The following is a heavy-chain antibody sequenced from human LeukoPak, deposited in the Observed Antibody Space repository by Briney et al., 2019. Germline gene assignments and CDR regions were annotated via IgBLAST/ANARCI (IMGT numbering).Heavy chain of an antibody. CDR3: ARADLGRFPPDV. V-gene: IGHV1-2*02. J-gene: IGHJ6*04. Sequence: ASVKVSCKASGYTFTDYYIHWLRQAPGQGLECMGWSNANSGGTNYAQNFQGRVTMTRDTSINTAYMELSRLTSDDTAVYYCARADLGRFPPDVWGKGTTVTVSS. CDR1: GYTFTDYY. CDR2: SNANSGGT. D-gene: IGHD3-3*01.